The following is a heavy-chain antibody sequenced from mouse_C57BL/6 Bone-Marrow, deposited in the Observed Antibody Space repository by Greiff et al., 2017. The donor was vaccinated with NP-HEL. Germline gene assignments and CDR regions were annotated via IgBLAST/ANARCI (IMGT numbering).Heavy chain of an antibody. V-gene: IGHV1-81*01. J-gene: IGHJ2*01. CDR1: GYTFTSYG. CDR3: AGYYGHSFDY. CDR2: IYPRSGNT. Sequence: QVQLKQSGAELARPGASVKLSCKASGYTFTSYGISWVKQRPGQGLEWIGEIYPRSGNTYYNEKFKGKATLTADKSSSTAYMELRSLTSEDSAVYVCAGYYGHSFDYWGQGTTLTVSS. D-gene: IGHD1-1*01.